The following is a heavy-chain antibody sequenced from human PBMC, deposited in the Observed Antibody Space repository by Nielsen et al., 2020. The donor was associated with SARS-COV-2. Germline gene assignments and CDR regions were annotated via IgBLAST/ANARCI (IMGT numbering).Heavy chain of an antibody. CDR3: ARGGGDFAFDI. V-gene: IGHV4-38-2*02. D-gene: IGHD2-21*02. J-gene: IGHJ3*02. CDR1: GYSISSGYY. Sequence: SETLSLTCTVSGYSISSGYYWGWIRQPPGKGLEWIGSIYHSGSTYYNPSFKSRVTISVDTSKNQFSLKLSSVTAADTAVYYCARGGGDFAFDIWGQGTMVTVSS. CDR2: IYHSGST.